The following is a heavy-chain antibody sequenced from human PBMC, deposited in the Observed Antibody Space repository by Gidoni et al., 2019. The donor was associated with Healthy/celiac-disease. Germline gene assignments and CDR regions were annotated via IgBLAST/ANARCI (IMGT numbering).Heavy chain of an antibody. J-gene: IGHJ3*02. CDR1: GYTFTSYY. Sequence: QVQLVQSGAEVKKPGASVKVSCKASGYTFTSYYMHWVRQAPGQGLEWMGIINPSGGSTSYAQKFQGRVTMTRDTSTSTVYMELSSLRSEDTAVYYCASPASIAAAGSYDAFDIWGQGTMVTVSS. CDR2: INPSGGST. CDR3: ASPASIAAAGSYDAFDI. V-gene: IGHV1-46*01. D-gene: IGHD6-13*01.